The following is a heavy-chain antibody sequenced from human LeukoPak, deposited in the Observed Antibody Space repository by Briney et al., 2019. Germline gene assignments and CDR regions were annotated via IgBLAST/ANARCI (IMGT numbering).Heavy chain of an antibody. CDR2: ISSSGSTI. D-gene: IGHD2/OR15-2a*01. J-gene: IGHJ3*02. Sequence: TGGSLRLSCAASGFTFSDYYMSWIRQAPGKGLEWVSYISSSGSTIYYADSVKGRFTISRDNAKNSLYLQLNSLRAEDTAVYYCARAGRPRGFLSTQDAFDIWGQGTMVTVSS. CDR3: ARAGRPRGFLSTQDAFDI. CDR1: GFTFSDYY. V-gene: IGHV3-11*04.